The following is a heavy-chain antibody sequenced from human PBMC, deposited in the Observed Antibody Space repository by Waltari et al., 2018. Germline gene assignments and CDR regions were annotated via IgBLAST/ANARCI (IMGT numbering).Heavy chain of an antibody. D-gene: IGHD3-22*01. CDR2: IYTSGST. Sequence: QVQLQESGPGLVKPSQTLSLTCTVSGGSISSGSYYWSWIRQSAGKGLEWIGRIYTSGSTNYNPSLKSRVTISVDTSKNQFSLKLSSVTAADTAVYYCARDLEYYDSSGYYSYFDYWGQGTLVTVSS. J-gene: IGHJ4*02. CDR1: GGSISSGSYY. CDR3: ARDLEYYDSSGYYSYFDY. V-gene: IGHV4-61*02.